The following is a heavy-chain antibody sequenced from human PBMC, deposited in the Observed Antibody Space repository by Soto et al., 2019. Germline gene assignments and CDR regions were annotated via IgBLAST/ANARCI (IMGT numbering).Heavy chain of an antibody. J-gene: IGHJ6*02. CDR1: GVTFSSSA. CDR3: ARAKEYYDYDFDMDV. V-gene: IGHV1-69*01. CDR2: IIPIFGTA. Sequence: QVQLVQSGAEVKKPGSSVRVSCTASGVTFSSSAISWVRQAPGQGLEWMGGIIPIFGTANYAQKLPGRGTITADESTSTSYKELSSLRSEDAAVYYCARAKEYYDYDFDMDVWGQGTTVTVSS.